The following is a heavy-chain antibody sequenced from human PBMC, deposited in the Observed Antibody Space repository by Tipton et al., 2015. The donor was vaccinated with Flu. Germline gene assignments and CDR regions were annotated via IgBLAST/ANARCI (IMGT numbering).Heavy chain of an antibody. J-gene: IGHJ4*02. CDR2: IRYDGSDK. V-gene: IGHV3-30*02. Sequence: QLVQSGGGVVQPGGSLRLSCAASGFTFSSYDMHRVRQAPGKGLEWLAFIRYDGSDKYYADSVKGRFTISRDNSNNALFLQMNSLRAEDTALYYCAKGYGYIWSPFDYWGQGTPVTVSS. CDR3: AKGYGYIWSPFDY. CDR1: GFTFSSYD. D-gene: IGHD1-20*01.